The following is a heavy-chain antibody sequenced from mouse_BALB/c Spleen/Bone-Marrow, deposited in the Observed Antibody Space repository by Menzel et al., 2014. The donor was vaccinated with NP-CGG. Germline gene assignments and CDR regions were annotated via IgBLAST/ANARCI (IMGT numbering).Heavy chain of an antibody. Sequence: EVKLMESGAELVKPGASVKLSCIASGFNIKDTYMHWVKQRPEQGLEWIGRIDPANGNTKYDPKFRGKATITADTSSNTAYLQLSSLTSEDTAVYYCANYYYGSSLFAYWGQGTLVTVSA. V-gene: IGHV14-3*02. J-gene: IGHJ3*01. D-gene: IGHD1-1*01. CDR1: GFNIKDTY. CDR3: ANYYYGSSLFAY. CDR2: IDPANGNT.